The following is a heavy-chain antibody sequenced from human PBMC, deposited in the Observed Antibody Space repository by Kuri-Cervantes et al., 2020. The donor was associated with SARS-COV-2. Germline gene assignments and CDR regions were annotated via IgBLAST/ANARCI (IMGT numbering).Heavy chain of an antibody. CDR3: ARAHTFFEWSSDAFDI. Sequence: GESLKISCAASGFTFSSYAMSWVRQAPGTGLEWVSAISGSGGSTYYADSVKGRFTISRDNSTNTLYLQMNSLSAEDTAVYYCARAHTFFEWSSDAFDIWGQGTMVTVSS. CDR1: GFTFSSYA. CDR2: ISGSGGST. V-gene: IGHV3-23*01. D-gene: IGHD3-3*01. J-gene: IGHJ3*02.